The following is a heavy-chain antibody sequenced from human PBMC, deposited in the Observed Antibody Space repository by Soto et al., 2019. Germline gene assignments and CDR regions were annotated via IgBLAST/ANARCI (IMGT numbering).Heavy chain of an antibody. V-gene: IGHV3-66*01. CDR3: ARDPSAADY. D-gene: IGHD3-10*01. J-gene: IGHJ4*02. CDR2: IYSGGST. CDR1: GFTFSSYA. Sequence: SLRLSCAASGFTFSSYAMSWVRQAPGKGLEWVSVIYSGGSTFYADSVRGRFTISRDNSKNTVNLQMNSLRAEDTAVYYCARDPSAADYWGQGTLVTVSS.